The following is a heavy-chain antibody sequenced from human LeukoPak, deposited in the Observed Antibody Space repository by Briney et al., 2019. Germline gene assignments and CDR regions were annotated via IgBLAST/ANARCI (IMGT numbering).Heavy chain of an antibody. D-gene: IGHD3-22*01. V-gene: IGHV1-2*02. Sequence: ASVKVSCKASGYTFTGYYMHWVRQAPGQGLEWMGWINPNSGGTNYAEKFQGRVTMTRDTSISTAYMELSRLRSDDTAVYNCARDRGALYYYDSSGYLNWFDPWGQGTLVTVSS. CDR1: GYTFTGYY. CDR2: INPNSGGT. J-gene: IGHJ5*02. CDR3: ARDRGALYYYDSSGYLNWFDP.